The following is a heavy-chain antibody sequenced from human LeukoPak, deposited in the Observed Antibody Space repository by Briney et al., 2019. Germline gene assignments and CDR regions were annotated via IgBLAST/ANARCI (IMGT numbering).Heavy chain of an antibody. CDR2: INHRGST. CDR1: GGSFSGYY. J-gene: IGHJ3*02. Sequence: PSETLSLTCAVYGGSFSGYYWSWIRQPPGKGLEWIGEINHRGSTNYNPSLKSRVTISVDTSKNQFSLKLSSVTAADTAVYYCARRYDSSGYYYRAVAFDIWGQGTMVTVSS. D-gene: IGHD3-22*01. V-gene: IGHV4-34*01. CDR3: ARRYDSSGYYYRAVAFDI.